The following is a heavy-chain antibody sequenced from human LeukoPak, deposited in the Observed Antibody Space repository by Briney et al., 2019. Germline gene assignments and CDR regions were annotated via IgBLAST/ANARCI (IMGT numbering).Heavy chain of an antibody. J-gene: IGHJ5*02. CDR1: GGSISNYY. V-gene: IGHV4-59*01. D-gene: IGHD3-10*01. CDR2: IHYSGST. CDR3: AGGGASGSYLHWFDP. Sequence: SETLSLTCTVSGGSISNYYCNGIRQPPGKGLEWIGYIHYSGSTNYNPSLRSRVTISVDTSKNQFSLKLSSVTAADTAVYYCAGGGASGSYLHWFDPWGQGTLVTVSS.